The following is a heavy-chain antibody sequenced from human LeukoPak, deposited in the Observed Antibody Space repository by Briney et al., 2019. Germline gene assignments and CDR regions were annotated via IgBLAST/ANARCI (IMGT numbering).Heavy chain of an antibody. D-gene: IGHD6-19*01. CDR1: GYSFTSNN. J-gene: IGHJ6*03. CDR2: MNPNSGNR. Sequence: ASVKVSCKASGYSFTSNNNNWVRQRTGQGHGLVGWMNPNSGNRGYTKKFQGRVSITRNTSISTAYMELSGLRSEDTAVYYCARGQENSGWNFYYYYYMDVWGKGTTVTVSS. CDR3: ARGQENSGWNFYYYYYMDV. V-gene: IGHV1-8*03.